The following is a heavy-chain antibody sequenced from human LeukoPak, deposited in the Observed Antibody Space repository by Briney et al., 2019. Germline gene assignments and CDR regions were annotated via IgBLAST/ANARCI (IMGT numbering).Heavy chain of an antibody. V-gene: IGHV3-66*01. CDR2: NYSAGTT. CDR3: ARERGLGRASDAFDI. D-gene: IGHD3-10*01. CDR1: GFTVSSKY. J-gene: IGHJ3*02. Sequence: GGSLRLSCAASGFTVSSKYMNWVRQAPGKGLEWVSVNYSAGTTDYADSVKGRFTISRGNSKNTLYLQMNSLRAEDTAVYYCARERGLGRASDAFDIWGQGTMVTVSS.